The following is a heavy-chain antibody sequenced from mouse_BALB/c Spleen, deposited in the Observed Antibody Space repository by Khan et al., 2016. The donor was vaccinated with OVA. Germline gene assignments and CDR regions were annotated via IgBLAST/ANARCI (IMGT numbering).Heavy chain of an antibody. CDR1: GYSFTGYF. Sequence: EVKLQESGPELVRPGASVKISCKASGYSFTGYFMNWVMQSHGKSLEWIGRINPHIGETFYNQRFKDKATLTVDESSTTAHMELRSLASEDSAVYDCTRIYRSDFDYWGQGTTLTVAS. V-gene: IGHV1-20*02. CDR3: TRIYRSDFDY. D-gene: IGHD1-1*01. CDR2: INPHIGET. J-gene: IGHJ2*01.